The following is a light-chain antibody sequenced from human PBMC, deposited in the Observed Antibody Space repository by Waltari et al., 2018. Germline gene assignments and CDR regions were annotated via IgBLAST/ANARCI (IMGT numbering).Light chain of an antibody. Sequence: DIQLTQSPSSLSASVGDRVTITCRVSQGISSYLNWYRQKPGKVPKLLIYSASNLQSGVPSRFSGSGSGTDFTLTINRLEPEDFAVYYCQQYLSSPETFGQGSKLEIK. CDR1: QGISSY. CDR3: QQYLSSPET. V-gene: IGKV1-27*01. J-gene: IGKJ2*01. CDR2: SAS.